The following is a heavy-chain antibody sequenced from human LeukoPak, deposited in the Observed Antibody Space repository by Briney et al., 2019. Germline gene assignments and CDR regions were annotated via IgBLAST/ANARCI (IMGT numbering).Heavy chain of an antibody. CDR2: IYYSGST. CDR3: ARGLSFSSMDV. D-gene: IGHD2/OR15-2a*01. V-gene: IGHV4-59*01. Sequence: SETLSLTCTASGGSISSYSWSWIRQPPGKGLEWIGYIYYSGSTNYNPSLKSRVTISVDTSKNQFSLKLSSVTAADTAVYYCARGLSFSSMDVWGKGTTVTISS. CDR1: GGSISSYS. J-gene: IGHJ6*03.